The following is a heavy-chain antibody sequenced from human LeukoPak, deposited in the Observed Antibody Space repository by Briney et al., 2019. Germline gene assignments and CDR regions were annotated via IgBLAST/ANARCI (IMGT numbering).Heavy chain of an antibody. CDR1: GFTFSNYG. CDR3: ARGGAARPDY. Sequence: GGSLRLSCAASGFTFSNYGMNWVRQTPGKGLEWVSYISSNTRIIDYADSVKGRFTISRDNAKNSLYLQMNSLRAEDTAVYYCARGGAARPDYWGQGTLLTVSS. CDR2: ISSNTRII. J-gene: IGHJ4*02. V-gene: IGHV3-48*01. D-gene: IGHD6-6*01.